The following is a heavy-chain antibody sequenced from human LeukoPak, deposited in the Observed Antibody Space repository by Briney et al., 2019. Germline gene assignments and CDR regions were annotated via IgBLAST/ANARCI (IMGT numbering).Heavy chain of an antibody. V-gene: IGHV4-39*01. CDR1: GGSILDSTYY. Sequence: PSETLSLTCTVSGGSILDSTYYWAWIRQPPGKRLEWIATIFYSGNTHYNPSLKSRVTMSVDTVKNQFSLNLNSVTAADTAVYYCARQSSGYYYGWFDPWGQGTLVTVSS. D-gene: IGHD3-22*01. CDR3: ARQSSGYYYGWFDP. J-gene: IGHJ5*02. CDR2: IFYSGNT.